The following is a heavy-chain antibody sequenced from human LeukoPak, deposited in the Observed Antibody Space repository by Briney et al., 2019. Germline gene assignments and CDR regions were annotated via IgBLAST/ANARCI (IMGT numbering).Heavy chain of an antibody. CDR3: ARGPVHSGYCSGGSCYFWVFDL. D-gene: IGHD2-15*01. CDR2: IYHSGST. Sequence: SETLSLTCTVSGYSISSGYYWGWIRQPPGKGLEWIGSIYHSGSTYYNPSLKSRVTISVDTSKNQFSLKLSSVTAADTAVYYCARGPVHSGYCSGGSCYFWVFDLWGRGTLVTVSS. CDR1: GYSISSGYY. J-gene: IGHJ2*01. V-gene: IGHV4-38-2*02.